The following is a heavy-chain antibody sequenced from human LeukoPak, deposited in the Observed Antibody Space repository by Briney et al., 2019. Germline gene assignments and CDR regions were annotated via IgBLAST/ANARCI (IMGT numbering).Heavy chain of an antibody. Sequence: GSLRLSCAASGFTFRDYSMNWVRQAPGKGLEWVSVISTSSAYIYYADSVKGRFTISRDNAKNSLYLQMNSLRVEDTAVYYCARVSTAVALAIDYWGQGTLVTVST. CDR2: ISTSSAYI. V-gene: IGHV3-21*06. CDR3: ARVSTAVALAIDY. D-gene: IGHD6-19*01. CDR1: GFTFRDYS. J-gene: IGHJ4*02.